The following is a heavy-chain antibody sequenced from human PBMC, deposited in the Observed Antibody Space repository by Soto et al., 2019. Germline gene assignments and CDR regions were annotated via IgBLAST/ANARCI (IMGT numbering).Heavy chain of an antibody. Sequence: ASVKVSCKASGYTFTRSGISWARQAPGQGPEWMGWISSYNGDTNYAQTFQGRVTMTTDTSTSTAYMELRSLRSDDTAVYYCAGEGVAPYYYYGMDIWGQGTPVTVSS. J-gene: IGHJ6*02. D-gene: IGHD5-12*01. CDR1: GYTFTRSG. V-gene: IGHV1-18*01. CDR3: AGEGVAPYYYYGMDI. CDR2: ISSYNGDT.